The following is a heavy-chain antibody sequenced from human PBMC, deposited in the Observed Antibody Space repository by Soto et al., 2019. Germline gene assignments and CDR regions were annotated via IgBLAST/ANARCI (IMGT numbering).Heavy chain of an antibody. CDR2: INHSGST. V-gene: IGHV4-34*01. D-gene: IGHD6-19*01. Sequence: QVQLQQWGAGLLKPSETLSLTCAVYGGSFSGYYWSWIRQPPGKGLEWIGEINHSGSTNYNPSLKSRVTISVATSKNQFSLKLGSVTAADTAVYYCARVTGLVRRGSPWYFDLWGRGTLVTVSS. CDR3: ARVTGLVRRGSPWYFDL. CDR1: GGSFSGYY. J-gene: IGHJ2*01.